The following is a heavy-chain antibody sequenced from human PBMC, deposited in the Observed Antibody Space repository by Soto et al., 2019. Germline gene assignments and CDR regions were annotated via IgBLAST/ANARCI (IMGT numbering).Heavy chain of an antibody. D-gene: IGHD5-12*01. J-gene: IGHJ4*02. CDR1: GYTFTSYA. Sequence: ASVKVSCKASGYTFTSYAMHWVRQAPGQRLEWMGWINAGNGNTKYSQKFQGRVTITGDTSASTAYMELSSLRSEDTAVYYCARDGGYSGYGDYWGQGTLVTVSS. CDR2: INAGNGNT. CDR3: ARDGGYSGYGDY. V-gene: IGHV1-3*01.